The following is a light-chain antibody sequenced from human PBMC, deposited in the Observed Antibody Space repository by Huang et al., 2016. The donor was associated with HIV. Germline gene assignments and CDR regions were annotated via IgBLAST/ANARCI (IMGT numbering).Light chain of an antibody. CDR2: SAS. Sequence: IQMTQSPSSLSASVGDRVTITCRAGQSIDDYLNWYQQKPGKAPKLLISSASTLHTGVPPRFSGSGSGTDYTLIINNVQPDDFATYFCQQSYSTLITFGQGSRL. CDR1: QSIDDY. V-gene: IGKV1-39*01. CDR3: QQSYSTLIT. J-gene: IGKJ5*01.